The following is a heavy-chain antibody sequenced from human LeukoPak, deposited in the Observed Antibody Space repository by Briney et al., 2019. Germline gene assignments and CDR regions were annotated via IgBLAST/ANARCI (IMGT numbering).Heavy chain of an antibody. CDR2: ISGGGGNT. V-gene: IGHV3-23*01. CDR3: AKMSVYYGSGSYYTWFDP. CDR1: GFTFNTYG. D-gene: IGHD3-10*01. Sequence: GGSLRLSCAASGFTFNTYGMSWVRQAPGKGLEWVSAISGGGGNTYYADSVKGRFTISRDNSKNTLYLQMNSLRAGDTAIYYCAKMSVYYGSGSYYTWFDPWGQGTLVTVSS. J-gene: IGHJ5*02.